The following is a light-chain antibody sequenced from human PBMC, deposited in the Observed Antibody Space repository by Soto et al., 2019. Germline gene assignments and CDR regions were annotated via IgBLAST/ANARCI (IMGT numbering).Light chain of an antibody. CDR1: QRVYGN. V-gene: IGKV3-20*01. Sequence: EILMTQSPDTLSVTPGESARLSCRASQRVYGNLSWYHQRPVQGSMLLIYGESSRVTGVPERFSGGGFGTDFPLTISRLEHEDFAVSYCQQFVNSLTWTFGQGTKVDIK. CDR3: QQFVNSLTWT. CDR2: GES. J-gene: IGKJ1*01.